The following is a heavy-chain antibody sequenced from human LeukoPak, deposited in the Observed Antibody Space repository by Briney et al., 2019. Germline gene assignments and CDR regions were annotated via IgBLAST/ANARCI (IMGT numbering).Heavy chain of an antibody. CDR2: INHSGST. J-gene: IGHJ5*02. D-gene: IGHD4-11*01. CDR3: AKFATLTIPNWLDP. V-gene: IGHV4-34*01. CDR1: GGSFSGYY. Sequence: PSETLSLTCAVYGGSFSGYYWSWIRQPPGKGLEWIGEINHSGSTNYNPSLKSRVTISVDTSKNQFSLKLSSVTAADTAVYYCAKFATLTIPNWLDPWGRGTLVTVSS.